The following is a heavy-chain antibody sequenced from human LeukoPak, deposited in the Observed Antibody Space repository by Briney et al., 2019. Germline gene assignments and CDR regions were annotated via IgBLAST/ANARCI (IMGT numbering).Heavy chain of an antibody. J-gene: IGHJ4*02. D-gene: IGHD2-15*01. CDR2: ITGGAAST. Sequence: GGSLGLSCAASGFTFSSYGMSWVRQAPGKGLEWVSAITGGAASTNYADSVKGRFTISRDNSKNTLYLQMNSLRADDTAVYYCAKSGRYCSAGSCYQEASLDYWGQGALVTVSS. V-gene: IGHV3-23*01. CDR1: GFTFSSYG. CDR3: AKSGRYCSAGSCYQEASLDY.